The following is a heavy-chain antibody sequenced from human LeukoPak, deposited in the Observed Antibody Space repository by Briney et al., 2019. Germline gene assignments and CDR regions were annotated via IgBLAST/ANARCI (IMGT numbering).Heavy chain of an antibody. V-gene: IGHV3-23*01. D-gene: IGHD1-14*01. Sequence: GGSLRLSCAASGFTSSSYAMSWVRQAPGKGLEWVSAISGSGGSTYYADSVKGRFTISRDNSKNTLYLQMNSLRAEDTAVYYCAKGEPYYYYYGMDVWGQGTTVTVSS. CDR2: ISGSGGST. J-gene: IGHJ6*02. CDR3: AKGEPYYYYYGMDV. CDR1: GFTSSSYA.